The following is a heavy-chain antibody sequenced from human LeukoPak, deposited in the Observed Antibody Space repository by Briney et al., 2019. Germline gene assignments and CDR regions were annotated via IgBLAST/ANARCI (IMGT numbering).Heavy chain of an antibody. J-gene: IGHJ5*02. V-gene: IGHV4-31*03. CDR3: ATVDYSSSGTYINWFDP. CDR2: MDQSGRA. CDR1: GASTSSSGYD. Sequence: SETLSLTCTVSGASTSSSGYDWLWIRQHRGKGLEWLVFMDQSGRATYTPSLHSRVTLSGDTSKTQFSLKLSSVTAADTAVYYCATVDYSSSGTYINWFDPWGQGTLVTVSS. D-gene: IGHD3-10*01.